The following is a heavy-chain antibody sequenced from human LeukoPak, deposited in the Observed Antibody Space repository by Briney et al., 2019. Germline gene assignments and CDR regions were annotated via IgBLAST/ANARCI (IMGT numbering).Heavy chain of an antibody. CDR3: ARVRGSRGSGSTPLDYYYYYMDV. D-gene: IGHD3-10*01. V-gene: IGHV4-4*07. J-gene: IGHJ6*03. CDR2: IYTSGST. Sequence: PSETLSLTCTVSGGSISSYYWSWIRQPAGKGLEWIGRIYTSGSTNYNPSLKSRVTMSVDTSKNQFSLKLSSVTAADTAVYYCARVRGSRGSGSTPLDYYYYYMDVWGKGTTVTISS. CDR1: GGSISSYY.